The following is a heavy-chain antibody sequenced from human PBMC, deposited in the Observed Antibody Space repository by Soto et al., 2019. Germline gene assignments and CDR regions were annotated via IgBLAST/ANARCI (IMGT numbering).Heavy chain of an antibody. CDR1: GFTFSSYA. Sequence: GGSLRLSCAASGFTFSSYAMSWVRQAPGKGLEWVSAISGSGGSTYYADSVKGRFTIYRDNSKNTLYLQMNSLRAEDAAVYYCAKGGIAAAGTKVDYYYMDVWGKGTTVTVSS. CDR3: AKGGIAAAGTKVDYYYMDV. CDR2: ISGSGGST. J-gene: IGHJ6*03. V-gene: IGHV3-23*01. D-gene: IGHD6-13*01.